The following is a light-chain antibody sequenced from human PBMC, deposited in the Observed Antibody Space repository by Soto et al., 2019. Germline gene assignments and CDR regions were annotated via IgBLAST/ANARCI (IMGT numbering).Light chain of an antibody. CDR1: QSVLYSSNNKNY. CDR3: QQSYSTPGFT. CDR2: WAS. J-gene: IGKJ3*01. V-gene: IGKV4-1*01. Sequence: DIVMTQSPDSLAVSLGERATINCKSSQSVLYSSNNKNYLAWYQQKPGQPPKLLIYWASTRESGVPDRFSGSGSGTDFTLTISGLQAEDVAVYYCQQSYSTPGFTFGPGTKVDIK.